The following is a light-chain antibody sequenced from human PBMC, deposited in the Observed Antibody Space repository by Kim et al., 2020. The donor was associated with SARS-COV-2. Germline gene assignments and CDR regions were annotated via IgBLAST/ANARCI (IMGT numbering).Light chain of an antibody. Sequence: DIQMTQSPSSVSASVGDRVTITCRASQDISSWLAWYQQKPGKAPKLLIYTASTLQSGVPSRFSGSGSGTDFTLTISSPQPEDFATYYCQQTNSFPITFGQGTRLEIK. CDR1: QDISSW. CDR2: TAS. J-gene: IGKJ5*01. CDR3: QQTNSFPIT. V-gene: IGKV1-12*01.